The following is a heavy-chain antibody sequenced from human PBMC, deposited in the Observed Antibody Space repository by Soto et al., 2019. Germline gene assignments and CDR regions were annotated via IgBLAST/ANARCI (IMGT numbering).Heavy chain of an antibody. CDR2: ISYDGSNK. CDR3: AREGTLVVTLVYHYGTDV. V-gene: IGHV3-30-3*01. Sequence: QVQRVESGGGVVQPGRSLRLSCAASGFTFSSYAMHWVRQAPGKGLEWVAVISYDGSNKYYADSVKGRFTISRDNYKNALYRQINSLSYEDSALSYYAREGTLVVTLVYHYGTDVWGQGTTVTVS. CDR1: GFTFSSYA. J-gene: IGHJ6*02. D-gene: IGHD2-21*02.